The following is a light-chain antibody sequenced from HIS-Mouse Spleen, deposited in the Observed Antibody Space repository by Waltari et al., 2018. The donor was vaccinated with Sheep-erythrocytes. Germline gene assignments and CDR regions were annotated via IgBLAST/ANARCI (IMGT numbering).Light chain of an antibody. CDR3: SSYTSSSTWV. Sequence: QSALTQPASVSGSPGQSITISCTGTSSDVVGDNYVSWYKQHPGKAPILMIYDVSNRPSGVSNRFSGSKSGNTASLTISGLQAEDEADYYCSSYTSSSTWVFGGGTKLTVL. CDR2: DVS. J-gene: IGLJ3*02. V-gene: IGLV2-14*03. CDR1: SSDVVGDNY.